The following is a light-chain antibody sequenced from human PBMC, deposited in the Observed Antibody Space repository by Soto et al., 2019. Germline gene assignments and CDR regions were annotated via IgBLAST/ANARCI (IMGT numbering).Light chain of an antibody. CDR1: QSVSGRY. V-gene: IGKV3-20*01. CDR3: QQYGSTPWT. J-gene: IGKJ1*01. CDR2: GAS. Sequence: EIVLTQSPGTLSLSPGGRATLSCRASQSVSGRYLAWYQQKPGQAPRPLIYGASSRASGIPDRFSGSGSGTDFTLTISRLEPEDFAVYYCQQYGSTPWTFGQGTKVDIK.